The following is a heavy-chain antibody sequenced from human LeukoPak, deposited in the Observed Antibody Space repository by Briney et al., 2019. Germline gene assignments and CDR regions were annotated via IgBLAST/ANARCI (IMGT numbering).Heavy chain of an antibody. D-gene: IGHD3-22*01. Sequence: SQTLSLTCAISGDTVSSNSAAWNWIRQSPSTGLEWLGRTYYRSKWYNDYALSVKSRITINPDTSKNQFSLQLKSVTPEDTAVYYCARDHYYDSSGDSSGCDYWGQGTLVTVSS. J-gene: IGHJ4*02. CDR3: ARDHYYDSSGDSSGCDY. CDR1: GDTVSSNSAA. CDR2: TYYRSKWYN. V-gene: IGHV6-1*01.